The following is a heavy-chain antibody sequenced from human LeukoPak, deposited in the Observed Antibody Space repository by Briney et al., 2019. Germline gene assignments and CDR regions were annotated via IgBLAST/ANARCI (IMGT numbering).Heavy chain of an antibody. D-gene: IGHD6-19*01. Sequence: GGSLRLSCAASGFTFSSYAMHWVRQAPGKGLEYVSAISSNGGSTYYANSVKGRFTISRDNSKNTLYLQMNSLRAEDTAVYYCAKIRDSSGWSYYYYYLDVWGKGTTVTVSS. CDR2: ISSNGGST. CDR1: GFTFSSYA. J-gene: IGHJ6*03. CDR3: AKIRDSSGWSYYYYYLDV. V-gene: IGHV3-64*01.